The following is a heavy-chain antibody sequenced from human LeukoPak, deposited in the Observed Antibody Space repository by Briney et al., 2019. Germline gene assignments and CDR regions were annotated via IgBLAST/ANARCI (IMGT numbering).Heavy chain of an antibody. V-gene: IGHV3-30*14. CDR2: ISYDGSNK. CDR1: GFTFSSYA. J-gene: IGHJ3*02. CDR3: TRDLRNDAFDI. Sequence: GGSLRLSCAASGFTFSSYAMHWVRQAPGKGLEWVAVISYDGSNKYYADSVKGRFTISRDNSKNTLYLQMNSLRAEDTAVYYCTRDLRNDAFDIWGQGTMVTVSS.